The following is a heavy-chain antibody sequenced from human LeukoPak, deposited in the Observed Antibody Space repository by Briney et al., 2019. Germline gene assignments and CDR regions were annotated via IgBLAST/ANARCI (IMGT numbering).Heavy chain of an antibody. CDR2: VYYNGNT. Sequence: SPSETLSLTCSVSGGSISTYYWSWIRQTPDKGLKWIAYVYYNGNTYYNPSLESRVTVSVDATKNQFSLRLRSVTAADTAVYFCAAGYSWAHDYWGQGILVTVSS. V-gene: IGHV4-59*01. CDR1: GGSISTYY. D-gene: IGHD5-18*01. J-gene: IGHJ4*02. CDR3: AAGYSWAHDY.